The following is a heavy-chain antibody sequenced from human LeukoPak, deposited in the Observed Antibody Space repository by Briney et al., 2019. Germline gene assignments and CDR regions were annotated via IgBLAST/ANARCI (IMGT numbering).Heavy chain of an antibody. D-gene: IGHD2/OR15-2a*01. Sequence: PGESLRLSCAASGFTFSSYNMDWVRQAPGKGLEWVSYISGSSTTIYYADSVKGRFTISKDNAKNTVYLQMNSLRAEDTAVYYCVSFYETYWGRGTLVTVSS. J-gene: IGHJ4*02. CDR1: GFTFSSYN. CDR2: ISGSSTTI. CDR3: VSFYETY. V-gene: IGHV3-48*04.